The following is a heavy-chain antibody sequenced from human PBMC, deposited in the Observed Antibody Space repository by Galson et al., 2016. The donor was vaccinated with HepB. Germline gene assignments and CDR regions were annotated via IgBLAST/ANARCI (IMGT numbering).Heavy chain of an antibody. V-gene: IGHV3-53*01. CDR2: IYSGGST. CDR1: GFTVSNKY. Sequence: SLRLSCAASGFTVSNKYMSWVRQAPGKGLEWLSVIYSGGSTYYADSVKGRFTISTDNSKNTVYLQMNNLRVEDTAVYYVAVGAGIAVAGPEFHYYYGMDVWGQGTTVTVSS. CDR3: AVGAGIAVAGPEFHYYYGMDV. J-gene: IGHJ6*02. D-gene: IGHD6-19*01.